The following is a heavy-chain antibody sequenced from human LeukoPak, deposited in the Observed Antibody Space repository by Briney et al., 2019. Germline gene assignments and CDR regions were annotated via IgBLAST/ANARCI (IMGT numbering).Heavy chain of an antibody. CDR2: ISGSGGST. CDR1: GFTFSSYA. CDR3: ARAQIQLWTTPQYYFDY. J-gene: IGHJ4*02. Sequence: GGSLRLSCAASGFTFSSYAMSWVRQAPGKGLEWVSAISGSGGSTYYADSVKDRFTVSRDNSKNTLYLQMNSLRAEDTAVYYCARAQIQLWTTPQYYFDYWGQGTLVTVSS. D-gene: IGHD5-18*01. V-gene: IGHV3-23*01.